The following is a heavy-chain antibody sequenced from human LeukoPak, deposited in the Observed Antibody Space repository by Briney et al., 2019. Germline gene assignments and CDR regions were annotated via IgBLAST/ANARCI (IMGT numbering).Heavy chain of an antibody. Sequence: GGSLRLSCAASGFTVSSNYVSWVRQAPGKGLEWVSVIYSGGSTYYADSVKGRFTISRDNSNNTLYLQINSLRAEDTAVYYCARGTSGTFKSFDYWGQGTLVTVSS. CDR3: ARGTSGTFKSFDY. J-gene: IGHJ4*02. CDR1: GFTVSSNY. V-gene: IGHV3-53*01. D-gene: IGHD1-26*01. CDR2: IYSGGST.